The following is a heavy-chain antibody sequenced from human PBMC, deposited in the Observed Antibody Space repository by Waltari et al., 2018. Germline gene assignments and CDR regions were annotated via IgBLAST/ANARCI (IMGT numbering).Heavy chain of an antibody. CDR1: DYKFTSYY. V-gene: IGHV1-18*01. Sequence: QVQLVQSGAEVKKPGASVKVSCKASDYKFTSYYFTWVRKAPGQGLEWMGLISTYDGKTNYAQSLQGRVSMTTDTSTSTAFLELRSLRFDDTAVYYCARTYGSSSFYYGMDVWGQGTTVTVSS. J-gene: IGHJ6*02. CDR2: ISTYDGKT. D-gene: IGHD3-10*01. CDR3: ARTYGSSSFYYGMDV.